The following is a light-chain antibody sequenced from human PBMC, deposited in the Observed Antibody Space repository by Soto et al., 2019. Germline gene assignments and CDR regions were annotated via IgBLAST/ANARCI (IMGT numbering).Light chain of an antibody. CDR3: QQYDNWPIT. CDR1: QSVSSN. V-gene: IGKV3-15*01. Sequence: EGVMTQSPSTLSVSPGERSTLSCMASQSVSSNLAWYQQKPGQAPRLFIYGASTRATAIPPRFSGSGSGTEFTLTISSLQSEDFAVYYCQQYDNWPITFGQGTRLEIK. CDR2: GAS. J-gene: IGKJ5*01.